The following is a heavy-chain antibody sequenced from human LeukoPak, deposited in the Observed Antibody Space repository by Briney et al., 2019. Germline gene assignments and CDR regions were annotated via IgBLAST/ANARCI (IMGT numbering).Heavy chain of an antibody. CDR1: GFIFSDYG. CDR2: ISHDGSNE. V-gene: IGHV3-33*05. CDR3: ARGYSNYGYVFDL. J-gene: IGHJ3*01. D-gene: IGHD4-11*01. Sequence: GGSLRLSCAASGFIFSDYGMHWVRQAPGKGLEWVAVISHDGSNEYYADSVKGRFSISRDNSKNTLYLQMNSLRAEDTAVYYCARGYSNYGYVFDLWGQGTMVTVSS.